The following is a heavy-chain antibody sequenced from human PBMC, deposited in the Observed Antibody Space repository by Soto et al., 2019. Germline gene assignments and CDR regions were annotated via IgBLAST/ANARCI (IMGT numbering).Heavy chain of an antibody. CDR3: ARGGPRYCRSTSCSLRDY. Sequence: QVQLQQWGAGLLKPSETLSLTCAVYGGSFSGYYWSWIRQPPGKGLEWIGEINPSGSTNYNPSLKSRVTISIDTSKNQFSLKLSSVTAADTAVYYCARGGPRYCRSTSCSLRDYWGQGILVTVSS. V-gene: IGHV4-34*01. CDR1: GGSFSGYY. J-gene: IGHJ4*02. D-gene: IGHD2-2*01. CDR2: INPSGST.